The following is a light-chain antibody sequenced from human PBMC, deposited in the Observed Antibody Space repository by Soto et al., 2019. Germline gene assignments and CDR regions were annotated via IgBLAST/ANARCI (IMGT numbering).Light chain of an antibody. CDR3: NSYTSKSTGV. V-gene: IGLV2-14*01. Sequence: QSALTQPASVSGSPGQSITISCTGTSSDVGGYNYVSWYQQHPGKAPKLIIYEVSNRPSGVSNRFSGSKSGNTASLTISVLQAEDESDYYCNSYTSKSTGVFGPGTKLNVL. CDR2: EVS. CDR1: SSDVGGYNY. J-gene: IGLJ1*01.